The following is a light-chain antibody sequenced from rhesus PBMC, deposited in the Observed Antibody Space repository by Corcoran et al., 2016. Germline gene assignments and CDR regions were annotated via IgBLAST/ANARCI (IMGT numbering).Light chain of an antibody. CDR3: CSYTTSSTYI. Sequence: QSAPTQPPSVSGSPGQSDTISCTGTSSDVGVYNYVSWYQQHPGQAPKLMIYEVSKRPSGVSDRFSGSKSGNTASLTISGLQAEDEADYYCCSYTTSSTYIFGAGTRLTVL. V-gene: IGLV2S7*01. J-gene: IGLJ1*01. CDR1: SSDVGVYNY. CDR2: EVS.